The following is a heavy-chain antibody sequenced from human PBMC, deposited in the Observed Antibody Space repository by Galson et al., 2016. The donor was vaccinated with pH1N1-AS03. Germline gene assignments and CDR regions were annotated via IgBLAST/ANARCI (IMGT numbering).Heavy chain of an antibody. CDR1: GFIFSHYW. D-gene: IGHD2-15*01. V-gene: IGHV3-74*01. CDR2: INSDGRDT. Sequence: SLRLSCAVSGFIFSHYWMYWVRQAPGKGLEWVSRINSDGRDTYYADSVKGRFTISRNNAKSTLFLQMNSLRVEDTALYYCARVLVGAAGCDYLGQGTLVTVSS. J-gene: IGHJ4*02. CDR3: ARVLVGAAGCDY.